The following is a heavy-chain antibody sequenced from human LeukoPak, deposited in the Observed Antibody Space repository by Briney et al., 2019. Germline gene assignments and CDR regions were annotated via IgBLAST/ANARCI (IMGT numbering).Heavy chain of an antibody. CDR2: IYYSGST. CDR1: GGSISSYY. D-gene: IGHD3-3*01. CDR3: ARFGVVEVADV. J-gene: IGHJ6*02. Sequence: SETLSLTCTVSGGSISSYYWSWIRQPPGKGLEWIGYIYYSGSTNYNPSLKSRATISVDTSKNQFSLKLSSVTAADTAVYYCARFGVVEVADVWGQGTTVTVSS. V-gene: IGHV4-59*01.